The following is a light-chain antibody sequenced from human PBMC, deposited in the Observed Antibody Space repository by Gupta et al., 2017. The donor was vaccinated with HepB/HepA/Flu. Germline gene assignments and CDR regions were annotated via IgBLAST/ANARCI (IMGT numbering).Light chain of an antibody. CDR3: QSADRSGCYVL. CDR1: ALPKQY. J-gene: IGLJ2*01. CDR2: KDT. Sequence: LTQPPPVSVSPGQTARITCSGEALPKQYAYWYQKRPGQAPVLVINKDTKRPLGIPERFSGSTSGTIVTLIISGVQEEEEADYYCQSADRSGCYVLFGGGTKLTVL. V-gene: IGLV3-25*02.